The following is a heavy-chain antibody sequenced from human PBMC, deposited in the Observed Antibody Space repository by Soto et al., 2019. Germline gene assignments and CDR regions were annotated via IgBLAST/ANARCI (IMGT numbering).Heavy chain of an antibody. J-gene: IGHJ3*02. CDR1: GFTFGSYA. Sequence: HPGGSLRLSCAASGFTFGSYAMSWVRQAPGKGLEWVSAISGSGGSTYYADSVKGRFTISRDNSKNTLYLQMNSLRAEDTAVYYCAKVARKRGVIVSDAFDIWGQGTMVTVSS. CDR2: ISGSGGST. CDR3: AKVARKRGVIVSDAFDI. D-gene: IGHD3-16*02. V-gene: IGHV3-23*01.